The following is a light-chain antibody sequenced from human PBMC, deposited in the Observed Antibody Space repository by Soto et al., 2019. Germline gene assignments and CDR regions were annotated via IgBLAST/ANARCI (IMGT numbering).Light chain of an antibody. J-gene: IGKJ1*01. V-gene: IGKV1-5*03. Sequence: PSTLSGSVGDRVTITCRASQTISSWLAWYQQKPGKAPKLLIYKASTLKSGVPSRFSGSGSGTEFTLTISSLQPDDFATYYCQQYNSYPRTFGQGTKVDIK. CDR1: QTISSW. CDR3: QQYNSYPRT. CDR2: KAS.